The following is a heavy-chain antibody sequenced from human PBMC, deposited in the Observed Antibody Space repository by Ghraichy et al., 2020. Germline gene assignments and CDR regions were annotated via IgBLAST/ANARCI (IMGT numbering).Heavy chain of an antibody. CDR3: AREHTSTWFLFDY. J-gene: IGHJ4*02. CDR1: GFTFGTYA. CDR2: ISAGAGTNT. D-gene: IGHD6-13*01. V-gene: IGHV3-23*01. Sequence: ETLSLTCAASGFTFGTYAMGWVRQAPGKGLEWVATISAGAGTNTFFGGSVEGRFTISRDTSQNTVYLQMNSLRAGDTAVYYCAREHTSTWFLFDYWGQGTLVTVSS.